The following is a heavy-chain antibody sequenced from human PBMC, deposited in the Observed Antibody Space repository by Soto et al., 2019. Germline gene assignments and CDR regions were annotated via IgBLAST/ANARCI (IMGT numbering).Heavy chain of an antibody. CDR1: GGSISSSSYY. J-gene: IGHJ6*03. Sequence: SETLSLTCTVSGGSISSSSYYWGWIRQPPGKGLEWIGSIYYSGSTYYNPSLKSRVTISVDTSKNQFSLKLSSVTAADTAVYYCARNFPITMARDYYYYMDVWGKGTTVTVSS. CDR2: IYYSGST. V-gene: IGHV4-39*01. D-gene: IGHD3-10*01. CDR3: ARNFPITMARDYYYYMDV.